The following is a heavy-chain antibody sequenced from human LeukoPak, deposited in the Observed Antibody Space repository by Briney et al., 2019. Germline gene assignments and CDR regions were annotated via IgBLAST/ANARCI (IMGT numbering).Heavy chain of an antibody. V-gene: IGHV1-18*01. D-gene: IGHD2-15*01. Sequence: ASVKVSCKASGYTFTSYGISWVRQAPGQGLEWMGWIIAYNGNTNYAQKLQGRVTMTTDTSTSTAYMELRSLRSDDTAVYYCARGSLAGIVVVVAARDDAFDIWGQGTMVTVSS. CDR2: IIAYNGNT. J-gene: IGHJ3*02. CDR1: GYTFTSYG. CDR3: ARGSLAGIVVVVAARDDAFDI.